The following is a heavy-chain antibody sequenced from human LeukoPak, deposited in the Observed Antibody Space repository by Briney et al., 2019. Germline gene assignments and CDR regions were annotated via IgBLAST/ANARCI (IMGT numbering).Heavy chain of an antibody. CDR3: AKGISRGAEYFQH. D-gene: IGHD3-3*02. CDR2: ISYDGSNK. Sequence: PGGSLRLSCAASGFTLSSYGMHWVRQAPGKGLEWVAVISYDGSNKYYADSVKGRFTISRDNSKNTLYLQMNSLRAEDTAVYYCAKGISRGAEYFQHWGQGTLVTVSS. V-gene: IGHV3-30*18. CDR1: GFTLSSYG. J-gene: IGHJ1*01.